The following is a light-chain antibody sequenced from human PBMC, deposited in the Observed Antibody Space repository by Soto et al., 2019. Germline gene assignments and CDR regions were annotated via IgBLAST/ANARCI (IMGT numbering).Light chain of an antibody. V-gene: IGKV3-20*01. CDR1: QSVSSSY. CDR2: GAS. CDR3: QLYGTSLGFT. J-gene: IGKJ3*01. Sequence: EIVLTQSPGTLSLSPGERATLSCRASQSVSSSYLARYQQKPVQAPRVLIYGASSRATAIPYRFSGSGSGIDVTPTIVRLEPEEFAVYYCQLYGTSLGFTFGPGTKVDIK.